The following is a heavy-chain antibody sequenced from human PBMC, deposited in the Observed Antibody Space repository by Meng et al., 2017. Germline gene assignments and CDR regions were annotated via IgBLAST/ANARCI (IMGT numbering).Heavy chain of an antibody. Sequence: QVQLVQSGGEVKKPGGSVKVSCKPSGYNFPDYYIHWVRRAPGQGLEWMGRINPKSGDTHYAQKFQARVTMTGDTSISTAYMELSGLRSDDTAMYYCARDEDISAAGKLFGDYWGQGTLVTVSS. CDR3: ARDEDISAAGKLFGDY. D-gene: IGHD6-25*01. J-gene: IGHJ4*02. CDR1: GYNFPDYY. CDR2: INPKSGDT. V-gene: IGHV1-2*06.